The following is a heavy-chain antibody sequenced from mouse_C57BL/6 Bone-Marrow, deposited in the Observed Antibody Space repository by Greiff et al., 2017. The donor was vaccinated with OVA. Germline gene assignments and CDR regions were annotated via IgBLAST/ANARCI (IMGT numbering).Heavy chain of an antibody. CDR3: ARQTTVVALYAMDY. CDR1: GFTFSDYY. CDR2: ISNGGGST. Sequence: EVKLMESGGGLVQPGGSLKLSCAASGFTFSDYYMYWVRQTPEKRLEWVAYISNGGGSTYYPDTVKGRFTISRDNAKNTLYLQMSRPKSEDTAMYYCARQTTVVALYAMDYWGQGTSVTVSA. J-gene: IGHJ4*01. D-gene: IGHD1-1*01. V-gene: IGHV5-12*01.